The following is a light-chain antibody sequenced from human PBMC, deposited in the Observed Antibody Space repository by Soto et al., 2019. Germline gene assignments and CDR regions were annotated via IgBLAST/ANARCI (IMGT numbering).Light chain of an antibody. J-gene: IGLJ1*01. Sequence: QSVLTQPASLSGSPGQSIAISCTGTSSDVGAYDYVSWYQQHPDKAPKLMIYEVSNRPSGVSDRFSGSTSVNTATLTISGLQAEDEADYYCASYTTTSTRVFGTGTKVTVL. V-gene: IGLV2-14*03. CDR2: EVS. CDR1: SSDVGAYDY. CDR3: ASYTTTSTRV.